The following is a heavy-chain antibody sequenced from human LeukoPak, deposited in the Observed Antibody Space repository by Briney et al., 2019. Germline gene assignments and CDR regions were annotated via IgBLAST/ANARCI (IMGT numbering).Heavy chain of an antibody. Sequence: GGSLRLSCAASGFTLSTHWMNWVRQAPGKGLEWVANIKEDGTEIYYVDSVESRFTVSRDNADNSLHLQMNSLRLEDTALYYCARSGPPWGLDLWGQGTPVTVSS. CDR1: GFTLSTHW. CDR2: IKEDGTEI. CDR3: ARSGPPWGLDL. D-gene: IGHD2-21*01. J-gene: IGHJ4*02. V-gene: IGHV3-7*01.